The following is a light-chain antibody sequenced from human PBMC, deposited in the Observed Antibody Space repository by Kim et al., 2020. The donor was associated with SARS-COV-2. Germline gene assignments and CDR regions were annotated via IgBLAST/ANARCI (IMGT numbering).Light chain of an antibody. J-gene: IGLJ3*02. Sequence: GQRVTVYCSGARSNIGSNPVNWFQQVPGTAPKLFIYNDDQRPSGVPDRVSGSKSGTSASLAISGLQPEDEAHYFCAAWDYSLKGWVFGGGTQLTVL. CDR3: AAWDYSLKGWV. V-gene: IGLV1-44*01. CDR1: RSNIGSNP. CDR2: NDD.